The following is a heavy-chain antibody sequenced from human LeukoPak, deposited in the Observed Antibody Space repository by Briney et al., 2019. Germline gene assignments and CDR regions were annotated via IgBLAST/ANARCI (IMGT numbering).Heavy chain of an antibody. Sequence: SETLSLTCTVSGYSISSGYYWGWIRPPPGKGLEWIGSIYHSGSTYYNPSLKSRVTISVDTSKNQFSLQLNSVTPEDTAVYYCARGFSSSWFNYWGQGTLVTVSS. CDR2: IYHSGST. CDR3: ARGFSSSWFNY. V-gene: IGHV4-38-2*02. CDR1: GYSISSGYY. J-gene: IGHJ4*02. D-gene: IGHD6-13*01.